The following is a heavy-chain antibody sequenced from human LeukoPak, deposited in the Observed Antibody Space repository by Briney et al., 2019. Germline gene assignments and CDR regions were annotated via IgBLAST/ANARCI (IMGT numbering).Heavy chain of an antibody. D-gene: IGHD2-15*01. V-gene: IGHV4-4*07. CDR1: GGSISGYY. CDR2: LYITRSI. Sequence: PSETLSLTCTVSGGSISGYYWNWIRQSADRGLEWIGRLYITRSIEYNSSIKSRITMSVDTSQNQLSLRLSSLTAADTAVYYCARESRILIGDGFFMDVWGQGTTVTVSS. CDR3: ARESRILIGDGFFMDV. J-gene: IGHJ6*02.